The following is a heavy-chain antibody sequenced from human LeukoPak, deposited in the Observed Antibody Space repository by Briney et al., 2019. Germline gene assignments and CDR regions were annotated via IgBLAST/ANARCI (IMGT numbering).Heavy chain of an antibody. CDR1: GFTFHDYS. Sequence: GRSLRLSCAASGFTFHDYSMHWVRQPPGKGLEWVSGITWSCGSMAYADSVRGRFTISRDNAKSSLYLLMNSLRPEDTAMYYCAKSPRGAGLITDFDPWGQGTLVTVSS. V-gene: IGHV3-9*01. J-gene: IGHJ5*02. CDR3: AKSPRGAGLITDFDP. D-gene: IGHD3-10*01. CDR2: ITWSCGSM.